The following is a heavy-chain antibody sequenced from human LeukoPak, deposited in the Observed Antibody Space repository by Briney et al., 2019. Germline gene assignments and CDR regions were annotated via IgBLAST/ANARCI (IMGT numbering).Heavy chain of an antibody. J-gene: IGHJ5*02. D-gene: IGHD3-22*01. V-gene: IGHV1-69*05. CDR2: IIPIFGTA. Sequence: SVKVSCKASGGTFSSYAISWVRQAPGQGLEWMGGIIPIFGTANYAQKFQGRVTITTDESTSTAYMELSSLRSEDTAVYYCARVGYYYDSSAVNWFDPWGQGTLVTVSS. CDR1: GGTFSSYA. CDR3: ARVGYYYDSSAVNWFDP.